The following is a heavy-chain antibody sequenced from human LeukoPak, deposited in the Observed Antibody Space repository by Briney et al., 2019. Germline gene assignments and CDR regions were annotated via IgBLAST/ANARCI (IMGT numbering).Heavy chain of an antibody. D-gene: IGHD3-10*01. CDR2: IHHSGGT. V-gene: IGHV4-4*02. CDR1: GASVSRNW. Sequence: PSETLSLTCTVSGASVSRNWWSWVHQPPGKGLEWIGEIHHSGGTNYNPSLKSRVTISVDTSKNQFSLKLSSVTAADTAVYYCARDLLLWFGDPRGWFDPWGQGTLVTVSS. J-gene: IGHJ5*02. CDR3: ARDLLLWFGDPRGWFDP.